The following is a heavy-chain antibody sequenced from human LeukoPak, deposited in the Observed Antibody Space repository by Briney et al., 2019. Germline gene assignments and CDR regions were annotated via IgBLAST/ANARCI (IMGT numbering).Heavy chain of an antibody. V-gene: IGHV3-64D*09. CDR2: ISTDGGHT. CDR1: GFTFSSYA. Sequence: GGSLRPSCSTSGFTFSSYAMHWVRQAPGKGLQYVSAISTDGGHTYYADSVKGRFTISRDNSKNTLYLQMSSLRAEDTAVYYCVIGGRYSGSSADYWGQGTLVTVSS. CDR3: VIGGRYSGSSADY. D-gene: IGHD6-6*01. J-gene: IGHJ4*02.